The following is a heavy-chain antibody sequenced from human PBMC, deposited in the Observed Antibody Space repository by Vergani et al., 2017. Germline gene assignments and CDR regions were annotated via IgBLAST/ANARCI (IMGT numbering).Heavy chain of an antibody. J-gene: IGHJ2*01. V-gene: IGHV5-51*01. D-gene: IGHD6-6*01. Sequence: EVQLVQSGAEVKKPGESLKISCKGSGYSFTSYWIGWVRQMPGKGLEWMGIIYPGDSDTRYSPSFQGQVTSSADKSISTAYLQWSSLKASDAAMYYCARPHSSSSIAYWYFDLWGRGTLVTVSS. CDR3: ARPHSSSSIAYWYFDL. CDR2: IYPGDSDT. CDR1: GYSFTSYW.